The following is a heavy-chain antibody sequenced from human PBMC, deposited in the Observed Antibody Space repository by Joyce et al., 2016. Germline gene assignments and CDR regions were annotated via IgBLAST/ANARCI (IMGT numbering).Heavy chain of an antibody. CDR1: GGSISSAHW. D-gene: IGHD5-12*01. CDR3: ARNGAYSQDS. CDR2: IYRGVCT. J-gene: IGHJ5*01. V-gene: IGHV4-4*02. Sequence: QVQLQESGPGLVKPSGTLSLTCAVSGGSISSAHWWSWVRQPPGKGLEWIGEIYRGVCTTYNPSLMSRVHISVDKSKNQLSLKMNTVTAADTAVYYCARNGAYSQDSWGQGTLVTVSS.